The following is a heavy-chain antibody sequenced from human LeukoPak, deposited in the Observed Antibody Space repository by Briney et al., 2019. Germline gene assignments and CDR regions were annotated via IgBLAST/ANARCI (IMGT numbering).Heavy chain of an antibody. CDR2: ISSSSSYI. CDR1: GFTFSSYS. D-gene: IGHD2-2*01. Sequence: GGSLRLSCAASGFTFSSYSMNWVRQAPGKGLEWVSSISSSSSYIYYADSVKGRFTISRDNAKNSLYLQMNSLRAEDTAVYYCARGLCGSTSCHPYYFDYWGQGTLVTVSS. V-gene: IGHV3-21*01. J-gene: IGHJ4*02. CDR3: ARGLCGSTSCHPYYFDY.